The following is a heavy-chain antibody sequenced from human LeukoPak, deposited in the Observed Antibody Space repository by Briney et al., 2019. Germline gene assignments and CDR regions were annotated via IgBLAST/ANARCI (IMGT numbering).Heavy chain of an antibody. J-gene: IGHJ4*02. CDR1: GFTFSGAG. Sequence: GGSLRLSCAASGFTFSGAGMHWVRQASGKGLEWIGRIKTKANNYATQYAASVKGRFTISRDDSENTAYLQMNSLKTEDTAMYYCATRDSDWGQGTLVTVSS. D-gene: IGHD2-21*01. CDR3: ATRDSD. CDR2: IKTKANNYAT. V-gene: IGHV3-73*01.